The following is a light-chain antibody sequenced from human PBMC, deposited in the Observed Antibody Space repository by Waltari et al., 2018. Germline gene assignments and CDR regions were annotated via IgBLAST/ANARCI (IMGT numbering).Light chain of an antibody. J-gene: IGLJ2*01. Sequence: QSVLTQPPSASGTPRQTVTISCSGSNSNIGSKPVSWYQQLPGSAPKLLIYSNDRRPSGVPDRFSGSKSGTSASLAITGLQSEDEADYHCAAWDVRLNAVVFGGGTKLTVL. CDR3: AAWDVRLNAVV. CDR2: SND. V-gene: IGLV1-44*01. CDR1: NSNIGSKP.